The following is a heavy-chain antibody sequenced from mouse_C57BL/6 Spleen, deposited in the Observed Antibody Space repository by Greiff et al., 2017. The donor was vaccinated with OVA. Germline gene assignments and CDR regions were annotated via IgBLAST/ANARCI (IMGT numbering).Heavy chain of an antibody. CDR3: ARSGGIYYGNDGYYAMDY. CDR1: GYTFTGYW. D-gene: IGHD2-2*01. CDR2: ILPGSGST. V-gene: IGHV1-9*01. J-gene: IGHJ4*01. Sequence: VQLQESGAELMKPGASVKLSCKATGYTFTGYWIEWVKQRPGHGLEWIGEILPGSGSTNYNEKFKGKATFTADTSSNTAYMQLSSLTTEDSAIYYCARSGGIYYGNDGYYAMDYWGQGTSVTVSS.